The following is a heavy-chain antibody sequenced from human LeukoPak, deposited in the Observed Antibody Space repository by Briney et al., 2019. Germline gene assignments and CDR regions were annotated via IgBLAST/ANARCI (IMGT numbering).Heavy chain of an antibody. J-gene: IGHJ6*03. CDR2: VGTYDGKT. Sequence: ASVKVSCKTFGYIFTDYAIVWVRQAPGQGLKWIGWVGTYDGKTNYAQEVQDRVTMTTDTSTSTAYMELRSLRSDDTAVYYCARVLNIVGAFDYMDVWGKGTTVTVSS. CDR3: ARVLNIVGAFDYMDV. V-gene: IGHV1-18*01. CDR1: GYIFTDYA. D-gene: IGHD1-26*01.